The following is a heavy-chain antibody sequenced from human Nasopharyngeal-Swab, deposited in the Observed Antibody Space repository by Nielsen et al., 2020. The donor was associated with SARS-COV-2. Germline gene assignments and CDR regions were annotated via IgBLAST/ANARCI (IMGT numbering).Heavy chain of an antibody. J-gene: IGHJ4*02. Sequence: GGSLRLSCAASGFTFSSYAMHWVRQAPGKGLEWVAVISYDGSNKYYADSVKGRFTISRDNTKNTLYLQMNSLSAEDTALYYCVKYGSGWGQGTLVTVSS. CDR3: VKYGSG. CDR1: GFTFSSYA. V-gene: IGHV3-30*04. D-gene: IGHD6-19*01. CDR2: ISYDGSNK.